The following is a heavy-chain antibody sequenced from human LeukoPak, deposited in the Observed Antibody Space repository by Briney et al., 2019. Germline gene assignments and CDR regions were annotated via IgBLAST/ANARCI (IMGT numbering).Heavy chain of an antibody. Sequence: ASVKVSCKASGYTFTSYGISWVRRAPGQGLEWMGWISAYNGNTNYAQKLQGRVTMTTDTSTSTAYMELRSLRSDDTAVYYCARSGYSYGLYYFDYWGQGTLVTVSS. CDR2: ISAYNGNT. J-gene: IGHJ4*02. CDR3: ARSGYSYGLYYFDY. CDR1: GYTFTSYG. V-gene: IGHV1-18*01. D-gene: IGHD5-18*01.